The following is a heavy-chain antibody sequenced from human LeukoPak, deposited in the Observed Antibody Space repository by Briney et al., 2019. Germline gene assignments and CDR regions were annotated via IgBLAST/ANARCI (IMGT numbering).Heavy chain of an antibody. CDR1: GFTFSSYE. CDR3: ARDSDRNLDY. D-gene: IGHD1-14*01. CDR2: ISRSGSTI. V-gene: IGHV3-48*03. J-gene: IGHJ4*02. Sequence: GGSLRLSCAASGFTFSSYEMNWVRQAPGKGLEWVSYISRSGSTIYHADSVKGRFTISRDNAKNSLYLQMNSLRAEDTAVYYCARDSDRNLDYSGQGTLVTVSS.